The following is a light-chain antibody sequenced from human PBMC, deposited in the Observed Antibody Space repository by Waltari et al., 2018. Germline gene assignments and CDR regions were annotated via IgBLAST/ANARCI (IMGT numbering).Light chain of an antibody. Sequence: EIVLTQSPGTLSLSPGERATLSCRASQSISSSYLAWYQQKPGQAPRLLIYGASSRATDSPDRFSGSGSGTDFTLTISRLEPEDFAVYYCQHYGSSSYTFGQGTKLEI. CDR3: QHYGSSSYT. V-gene: IGKV3-20*01. CDR1: QSISSSY. CDR2: GAS. J-gene: IGKJ2*01.